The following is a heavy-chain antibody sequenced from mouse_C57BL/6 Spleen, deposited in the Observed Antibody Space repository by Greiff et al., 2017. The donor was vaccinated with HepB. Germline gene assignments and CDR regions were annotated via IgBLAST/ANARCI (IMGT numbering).Heavy chain of an antibody. CDR1: GFSLTSYG. CDR3: ARNRYYGSSFLPFDY. Sequence: VHLVESGPGLVQPSQSLSITCTVSGFSLTSYGVHWVRQSPGKGLEWLGVIWSGGSTDYNAAFISRLSISKDNSKSQVFFKMNSLQADDTAIYYCARNRYYGSSFLPFDYWGQGTTLTVSS. V-gene: IGHV2-2*01. D-gene: IGHD1-1*01. CDR2: IWSGGST. J-gene: IGHJ2*01.